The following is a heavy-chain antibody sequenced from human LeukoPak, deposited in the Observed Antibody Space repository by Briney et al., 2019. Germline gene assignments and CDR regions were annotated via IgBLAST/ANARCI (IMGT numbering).Heavy chain of an antibody. CDR2: IYYSGST. CDR3: AGVGGPFDY. J-gene: IGHJ4*02. V-gene: IGHV4-59*01. Sequence: PSETLSLTCTVSGGSISSYYWSWIRQPPGKGLEWIGYIYYSGSTNYNPSLKSRVTISVDTSKNQFSLKLSSVTAADTAVYYCAGVGGPFDYWGQGTLVTVSS. D-gene: IGHD6-25*01. CDR1: GGSISSYY.